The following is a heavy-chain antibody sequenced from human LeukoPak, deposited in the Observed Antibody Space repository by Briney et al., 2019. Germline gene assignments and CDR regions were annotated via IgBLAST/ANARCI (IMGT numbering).Heavy chain of an antibody. Sequence: GGSLRLSCAASGFTFSSYSMNWVRQAPGKGLEWVSSISSSSSYIYYADSVKGRFTVSRDNAKNSLYLQMNSLRVEDTAVYYCVRDGRGYCGSTSCRPFDSGGRGTQVTVSS. CDR3: VRDGRGYCGSTSCRPFDS. CDR2: ISSSSSYI. V-gene: IGHV3-21*01. J-gene: IGHJ4*02. D-gene: IGHD2-2*01. CDR1: GFTFSSYS.